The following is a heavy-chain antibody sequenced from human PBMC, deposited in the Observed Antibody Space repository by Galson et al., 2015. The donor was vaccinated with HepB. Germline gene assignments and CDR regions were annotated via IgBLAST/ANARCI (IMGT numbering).Heavy chain of an antibody. J-gene: IGHJ4*02. CDR3: AKDMGATVTTLLDY. Sequence: SLRLSCAASGFTFDDYAMHWVRQAPGKGLEWVSGISWNSGSIGYADSVKGRFTISRDNAKNSLYLQMSSLRAEDTALYYCAKDMGATVTTLLDYWGQGTLVTVSS. D-gene: IGHD4-17*01. V-gene: IGHV3-9*01. CDR2: ISWNSGSI. CDR1: GFTFDDYA.